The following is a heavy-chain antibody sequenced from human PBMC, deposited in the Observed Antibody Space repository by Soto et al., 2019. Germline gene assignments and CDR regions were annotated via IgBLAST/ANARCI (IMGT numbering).Heavy chain of an antibody. D-gene: IGHD2-2*01. Sequence: GGSLRLSCAASGLTFSNAWMNWVRQGPGKGLEWLGRIKSKVDGGTADYGAATKGRFNISRDDLKNMLYLQMNSLKPDDTAVYYCTALSYLYYDGMDVWGQGTTVTVSS. CDR2: IKSKVDGGTA. V-gene: IGHV3-15*01. J-gene: IGHJ6*02. CDR3: TALSYLYYDGMDV. CDR1: GLTFSNAW.